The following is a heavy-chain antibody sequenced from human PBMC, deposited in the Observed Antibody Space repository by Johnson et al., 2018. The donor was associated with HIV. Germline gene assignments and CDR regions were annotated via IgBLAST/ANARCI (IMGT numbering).Heavy chain of an antibody. Sequence: QLVESGGDLVKPGGSLRLSCAASGFTFSDAWMNWVRQAPGKGLEWVGRLKSKSDGGTIDYAAPVKGRFTISRDCSKNTLYLHMNSLKTEDTGVYYCTTGLYWNDAFNIWGQGTMVSVSS. CDR1: GFTFSDAW. V-gene: IGHV3-15*01. D-gene: IGHD1-1*01. CDR3: TTGLYWNDAFNI. CDR2: LKSKSDGGTI. J-gene: IGHJ3*02.